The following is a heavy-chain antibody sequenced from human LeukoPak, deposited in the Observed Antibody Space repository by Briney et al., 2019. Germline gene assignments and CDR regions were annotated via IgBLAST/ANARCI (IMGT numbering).Heavy chain of an antibody. CDR1: GFTFSSYW. J-gene: IGHJ6*02. CDR3: AREGYDLYYYYGMDG. CDR2: INSDGSST. D-gene: IGHD1-1*01. Sequence: GGSLRLSCAASGFTFSSYWMHWVRQAPGKGLGWVSRINSDGSSTSYADSVKGRFTISRDNAKNTLYLRMNSLRAEDTAVYYCAREGYDLYYYYGMDGGGQGTTVTVSS. V-gene: IGHV3-74*01.